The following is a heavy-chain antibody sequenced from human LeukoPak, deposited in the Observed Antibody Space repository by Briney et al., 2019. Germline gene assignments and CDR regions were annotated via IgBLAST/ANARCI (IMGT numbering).Heavy chain of an antibody. V-gene: IGHV4-61*02. D-gene: IGHD1-1*01. CDR2: IFSSGST. J-gene: IGHJ4*02. Sequence: SQTLSLTCTVSGGSISNDNYYWSWIRQPAGKGLEWIGRIFSSGSTNYNPSLKTRVTISLDTSKNQFSLKLSSVTAADTAVYYCARGVPMSYWGQGTLVTVSS. CDR3: ARGVPMSY. CDR1: GGSISNDNYY.